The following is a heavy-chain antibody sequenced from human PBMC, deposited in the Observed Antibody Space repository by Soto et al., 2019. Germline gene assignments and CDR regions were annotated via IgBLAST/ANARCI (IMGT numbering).Heavy chain of an antibody. CDR2: IYYSGST. D-gene: IGHD3-3*01. CDR3: ARHERSGYIALYYYYGMDV. CDR1: GGSISSYY. V-gene: IGHV4-59*08. J-gene: IGHJ6*02. Sequence: PSETLSLTCTVSGGSISSYYWSWIRQPPGKGLEWIGYIYYSGSTNYNPSFQGQVTISADKSISTAYLQWSSLKASDTAMYYCARHERSGYIALYYYYGMDVWGQGTTVTVSS.